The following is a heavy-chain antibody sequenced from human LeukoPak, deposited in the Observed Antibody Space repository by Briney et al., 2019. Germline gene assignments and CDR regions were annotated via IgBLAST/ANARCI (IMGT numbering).Heavy chain of an antibody. CDR1: GFTFSGSN. V-gene: IGHV3-30*18. Sequence: GTSLRLSCAASGFTFSGSNMHWVRQAPGKGLEWVATISYDGGKKNYAAAVQGRFTVSRDNPVNTLNLQMNSLRVEDTPLYYCAKDGEEVGEYYFDYWGQGTLVTISS. CDR2: ISYDGGKK. J-gene: IGHJ4*02. CDR3: AKDGEEVGEYYFDY. D-gene: IGHD1-26*01.